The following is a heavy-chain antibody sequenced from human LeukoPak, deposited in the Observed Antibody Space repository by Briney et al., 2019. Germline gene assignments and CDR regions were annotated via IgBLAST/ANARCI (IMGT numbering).Heavy chain of an antibody. J-gene: IGHJ4*02. D-gene: IGHD3-3*01. CDR1: GFTFSSYA. Sequence: GGSLRLSCAASGFTFSSYAMSWVRQAPGKGLEWVSAISGSGGSTYYADSVKGRFTISRDNSKNTLYLQMNSLRADDTAVYYCAKVASDYDFWSGHGGYWGQGTLVTVSS. CDR2: ISGSGGST. V-gene: IGHV3-23*01. CDR3: AKVASDYDFWSGHGGY.